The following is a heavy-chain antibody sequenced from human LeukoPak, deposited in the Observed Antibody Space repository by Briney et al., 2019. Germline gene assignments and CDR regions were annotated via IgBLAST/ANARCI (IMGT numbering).Heavy chain of an antibody. Sequence: GGSLRLSCAVSGFTFNIAWMSWVRQAPGKGLEWVGRIKSKTDGGTTDYAAPVKGRFTISRDNSKSTLYLQMNSLRAEDTAIYYCARDGAWWPRYWGQGTLVTVSS. CDR1: GFTFNIAW. V-gene: IGHV3-15*01. D-gene: IGHD5-12*01. J-gene: IGHJ4*02. CDR3: ARDGAWWPRY. CDR2: IKSKTDGGTT.